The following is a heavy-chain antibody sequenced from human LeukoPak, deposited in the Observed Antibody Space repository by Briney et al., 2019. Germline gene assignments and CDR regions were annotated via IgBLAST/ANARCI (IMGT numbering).Heavy chain of an antibody. Sequence: PGGSLRLSCAASGFTFSSYAMSWVRQAPGKGLEWVSALSGSGGSTYYADSVKGRFTISRDNSKNTLYLQMNSLRAEDTAVYYCARDKIVGATHFDYWGQGTLVTVSS. CDR3: ARDKIVGATHFDY. CDR1: GFTFSSYA. CDR2: LSGSGGST. V-gene: IGHV3-23*01. D-gene: IGHD1-26*01. J-gene: IGHJ4*02.